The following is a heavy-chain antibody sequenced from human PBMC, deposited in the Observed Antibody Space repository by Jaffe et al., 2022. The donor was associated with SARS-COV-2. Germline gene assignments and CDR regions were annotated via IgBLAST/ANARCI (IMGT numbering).Heavy chain of an antibody. D-gene: IGHD2-2*01. CDR3: AKDRRHQLPTVFYYYYGMDV. CDR2: IAYDGSNK. Sequence: QVQLVESGGGVVQPGRSLRLSCAASGFNFSNYGMHWVRQAPGKGLEWVSVIAYDGSNKYHADSVKGRFTISRDNSKNTLYLQMNSLRADDTAVYYCAKDRRHQLPTVFYYYYGMDVWGQGTTVTVSS. J-gene: IGHJ6*02. CDR1: GFNFSNYG. V-gene: IGHV3-30*18.